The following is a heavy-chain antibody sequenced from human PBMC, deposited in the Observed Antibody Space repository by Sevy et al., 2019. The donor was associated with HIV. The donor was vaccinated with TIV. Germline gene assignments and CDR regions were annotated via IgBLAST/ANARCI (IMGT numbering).Heavy chain of an antibody. CDR2: ISYHGRDK. V-gene: IGHV3-30*18. CDR3: AKDFTGYNGMDV. CDR1: GISFTTSG. D-gene: IGHD3-9*01. Sequence: GGSLRLSCVVSGISFTTSGMHWVRQAPGKGLEWVAVISYHGRDKFYAESVKGRSTISRDNSKNMLYLQMNSLRAEDTAVYYRAKDFTGYNGMDVWGQGTKVTVSS. J-gene: IGHJ6*02.